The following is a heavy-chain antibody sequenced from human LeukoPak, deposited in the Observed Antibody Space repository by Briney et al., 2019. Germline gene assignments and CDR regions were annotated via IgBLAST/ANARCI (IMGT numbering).Heavy chain of an antibody. CDR2: IYTSGST. Sequence: PSETLSLTCTVSGGSISSYYWSWIRQPAGKGLEWIGRIYTSGSTNYNPSLKSRVTMSVDTSKNQFSLKLSSVTAADTAVYYCAKGKSGGALAFFDYWGQGTLVTVSS. V-gene: IGHV4-4*07. CDR3: AKGKSGGALAFFDY. D-gene: IGHD2-15*01. J-gene: IGHJ4*02. CDR1: GGSISSYY.